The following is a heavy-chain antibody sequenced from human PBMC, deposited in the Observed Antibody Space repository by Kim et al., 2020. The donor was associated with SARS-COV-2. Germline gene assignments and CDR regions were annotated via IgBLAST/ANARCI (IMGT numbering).Heavy chain of an antibody. D-gene: IGHD3-10*01. CDR2: INHSGST. J-gene: IGHJ3*02. V-gene: IGHV4-34*01. Sequence: SETLSLTCAVYGGSFSGYYWSWIRQPPGKGLEWIGEINHSGSTNYNPSLKSRVTISVDTSKNQFSLKLSSVTAADTAVYYCARGGYYYGSGSYYKDAFDIWGQGTMVTVSS. CDR1: GGSFSGYY. CDR3: ARGGYYYGSGSYYKDAFDI.